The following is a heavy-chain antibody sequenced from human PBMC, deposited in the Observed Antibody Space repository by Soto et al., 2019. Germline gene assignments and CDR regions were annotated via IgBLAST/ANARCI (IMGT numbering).Heavy chain of an antibody. CDR3: ARDDSSSSY. D-gene: IGHD6-6*01. Sequence: QVQLVESGGGVVQPGRSLRLSCAASGFTFSSYGMHWVSQAPGKGLEWVAVIWYDGSNKYYADSVKGRFTISRDNSKNTLYLQMNSLRAEDTAVYYCARDDSSSSYWGQGTLVTVSS. CDR2: IWYDGSNK. V-gene: IGHV3-33*01. CDR1: GFTFSSYG. J-gene: IGHJ4*02.